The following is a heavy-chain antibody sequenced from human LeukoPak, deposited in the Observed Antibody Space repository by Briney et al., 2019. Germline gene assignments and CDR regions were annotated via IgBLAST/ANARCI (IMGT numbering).Heavy chain of an antibody. CDR2: IYYTGST. CDR1: GGSISSSY. CDR3: VRGYYDSSGYSNTFDI. Sequence: SETLSLTCTVSGGSISSSYWSWIRQPPGKGLEWIGYIYYTGSTNYNPSLNSRVTMSLDTSKSQFSLKLTSVTAADTALYYFVRGYYDSSGYSNTFDIWSQGTMVTVSS. V-gene: IGHV4-59*01. D-gene: IGHD3-22*01. J-gene: IGHJ3*02.